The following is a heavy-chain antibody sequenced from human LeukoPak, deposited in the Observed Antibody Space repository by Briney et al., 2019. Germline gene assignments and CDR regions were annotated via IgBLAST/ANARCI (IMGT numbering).Heavy chain of an antibody. V-gene: IGHV1-69*04. J-gene: IGHJ5*02. Sequence: SVKVSCKASGGTLSNYAISWVRQAPGQGLEWMGRIIPMLGITDYAQKFQGRVTITADKSTSTAYMELHSLTSENTAVYYCTRDTATRPDLNWFDPWGPGTLVTVSS. CDR3: TRDTATRPDLNWFDP. CDR1: GGTLSNYA. D-gene: IGHD6-6*01. CDR2: IIPMLGIT.